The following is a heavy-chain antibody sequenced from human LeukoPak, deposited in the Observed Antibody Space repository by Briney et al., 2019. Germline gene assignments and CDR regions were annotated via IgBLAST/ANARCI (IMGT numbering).Heavy chain of an antibody. V-gene: IGHV4-61*02. Sequence: KPSETLSLTCTVSGGSISSGSYYWSWIRQPAGKGLEWIGRIYTSGSTNYNPSLKSRVTISVDTSKNQFSLKLSSVTAADTAVYYCARLTGAPKYYFDYWGQGTLVTVSS. J-gene: IGHJ4*02. CDR3: ARLTGAPKYYFDY. CDR2: IYTSGST. CDR1: GGSISSGSYY. D-gene: IGHD1-20*01.